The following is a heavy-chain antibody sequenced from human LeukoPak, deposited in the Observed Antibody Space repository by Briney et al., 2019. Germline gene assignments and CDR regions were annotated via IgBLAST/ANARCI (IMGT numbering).Heavy chain of an antibody. CDR2: INPNSGGT. CDR1: GYTFTGYY. V-gene: IGHV1-2*02. J-gene: IGHJ4*02. CDR3: ARARGYSYGHFDY. Sequence: GASVKVSCKASGYTFTGYYMHWVRQAPGQGLEWMGWINPNSGGTNYAQKFQGRVTMTRDTSISTAYMELSRLRSDDTAVYYCARARGYSYGHFDYWGQGTLVTVSS. D-gene: IGHD5-18*01.